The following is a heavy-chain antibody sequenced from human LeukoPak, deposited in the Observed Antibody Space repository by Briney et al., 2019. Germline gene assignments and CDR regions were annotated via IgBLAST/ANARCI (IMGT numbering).Heavy chain of an antibody. CDR1: GFTLSSYS. J-gene: IGHJ6*03. D-gene: IGHD3-10*01. Sequence: GGSLRLSCAASGFTLSSYSMNWVRQAPGKGLEWVSYISSSSSTIYYADSVKGRFTISRDNAKNSLYLQMNSLRAEDTAVYYCASSMGFGELSVYYYYYMDVWGKGTTVTVSS. CDR3: ASSMGFGELSVYYYYYMDV. V-gene: IGHV3-48*04. CDR2: ISSSSSTI.